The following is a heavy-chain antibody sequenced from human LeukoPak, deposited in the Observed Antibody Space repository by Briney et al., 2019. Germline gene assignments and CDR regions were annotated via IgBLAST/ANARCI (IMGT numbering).Heavy chain of an antibody. CDR2: VSRTGSTK. CDR1: GFTFSSFA. CDR3: AKRKNSPGYSSLDQ. J-gene: IGHJ4*02. Sequence: GGSLRLSCVASGFTFSSFALDWVRQAPGRGLEWISVVSRTGSTKYYADSVKGRFTVSRNNSKNTVYLQMNSLRVDDSAVYYCAKRKNSPGYSSLDQWGQGTLVTVSS. D-gene: IGHD2-15*01. V-gene: IGHV3-23*01.